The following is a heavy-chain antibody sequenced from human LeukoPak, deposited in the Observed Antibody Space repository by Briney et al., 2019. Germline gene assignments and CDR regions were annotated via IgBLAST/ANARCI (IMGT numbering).Heavy chain of an antibody. CDR2: ISWNSGSI. J-gene: IGHJ4*02. CDR3: ARRDYDYCFDS. Sequence: PGRSLRLSCAASGFTFDDYAMHWVRQAPGKGLEWVSGISWNSGSIGYADSVKGRFTISRDNAKNSLYLQMNSLRAEDTAIYYCARRDYDYCFDSWGQGTLVTVSS. D-gene: IGHD5-12*01. CDR1: GFTFDDYA. V-gene: IGHV3-9*01.